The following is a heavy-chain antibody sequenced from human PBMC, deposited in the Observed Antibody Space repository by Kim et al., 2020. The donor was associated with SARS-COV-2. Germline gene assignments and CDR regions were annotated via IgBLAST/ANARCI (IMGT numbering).Heavy chain of an antibody. CDR3: ARDAYSGSYSDAY. Sequence: AASVKGRYTISRGDAKNSLFLQMNSLRVEDTALYYCARDAYSGSYSDAYWGQGTLVTVSS. V-gene: IGHV3-11*05. J-gene: IGHJ4*02. D-gene: IGHD1-26*01.